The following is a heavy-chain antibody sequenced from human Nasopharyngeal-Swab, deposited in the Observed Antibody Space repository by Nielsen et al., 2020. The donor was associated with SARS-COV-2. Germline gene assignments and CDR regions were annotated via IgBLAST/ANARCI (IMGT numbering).Heavy chain of an antibody. CDR3: ATAYNENYYWDY. D-gene: IGHD1-14*01. CDR2: MYPRDSDT. J-gene: IGHJ4*02. V-gene: IGHV5-51*01. Sequence: GESLKISCKGSGFSSFSYWIGWVRQMPGKGLEWMGIMYPRDSDTRYSTSFQGQVTISADKSIHTAYLQWSRLKASDTAMYYCATAYNENYYWDYWGQGTLVTVSS. CDR1: GFSSFSYW.